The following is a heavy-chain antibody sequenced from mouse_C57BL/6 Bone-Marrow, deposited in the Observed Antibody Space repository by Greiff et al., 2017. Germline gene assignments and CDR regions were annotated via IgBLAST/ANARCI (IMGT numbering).Heavy chain of an antibody. D-gene: IGHD3-2*02. CDR1: GFNIKDDY. Sequence: VQLQQSGAELVRPGASVKLSCTASGFNIKDDYMHWVKQRPEQGLEWIGWIDPENGDTEYASKFQGKATITADTSSTTAYLQLSSLTSEDTAVYYCTTAQTAQAPYYFDNWGQGTTLTVSS. CDR2: IDPENGDT. CDR3: TTAQTAQAPYYFDN. V-gene: IGHV14-4*01. J-gene: IGHJ2*01.